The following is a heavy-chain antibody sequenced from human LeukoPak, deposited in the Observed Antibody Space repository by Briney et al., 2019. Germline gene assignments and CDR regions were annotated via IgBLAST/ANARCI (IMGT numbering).Heavy chain of an antibody. CDR3: ARYGAKAGYFDY. Sequence: ASVKVSCKASGYTFTSYDINWVRQATGQGLEWMGWMNPNSGNTGYAQKFQGRVTMTRNTSISTAYMELSSLRSEDTAVYYCARYGAKAGYFDYWGQGTLVTVSS. V-gene: IGHV1-8*01. CDR2: MNPNSGNT. CDR1: GYTFTSYD. J-gene: IGHJ4*02. D-gene: IGHD4-17*01.